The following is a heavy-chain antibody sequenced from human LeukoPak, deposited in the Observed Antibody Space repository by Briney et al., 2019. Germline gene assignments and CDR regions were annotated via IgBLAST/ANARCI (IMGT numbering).Heavy chain of an antibody. V-gene: IGHV3-48*03. CDR3: AELGITMIGGV. D-gene: IGHD3-10*02. CDR1: GFTFSSYE. CDR2: ISSSGSTI. Sequence: RGSLRLSCAASGFTFSSYEMNWVRQAPGKGLEWVSYISSSGSTIYYADSVKGRFTISRDNAKNSLYLQMNSLIAEDTAVYYCAELGITMIGGVWGKGTTVTISS. J-gene: IGHJ6*04.